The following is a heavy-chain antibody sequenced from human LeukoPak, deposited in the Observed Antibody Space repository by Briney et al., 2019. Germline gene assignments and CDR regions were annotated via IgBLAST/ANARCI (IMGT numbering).Heavy chain of an antibody. CDR3: ARDSDVGYCSSTSCYYYYGMDV. D-gene: IGHD2-2*01. J-gene: IGHJ6*02. CDR2: INHSGST. V-gene: IGHV4-34*01. Sequence: SETLSLTCVVYGGSFSGYYWSWIRQPPGKGLEWVGEINHSGSTNYSPSLKSRVTISVDTSKNQFSLKLSSVTAADTAVYYCARDSDVGYCSSTSCYYYYGMDVWGQGTTVTVSS. CDR1: GGSFSGYY.